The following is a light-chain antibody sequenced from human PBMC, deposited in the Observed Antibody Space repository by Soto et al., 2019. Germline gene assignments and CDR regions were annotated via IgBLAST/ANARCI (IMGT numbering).Light chain of an antibody. Sequence: EIVMTQSPATVSVSPGERATLSCRATQSVGSSLAWYQQKPGQAPRLLIYGASTRASGIPARFSGSGSGTDFTLTISSLQSEDFAVYYCKQYSNWPPITFGQGTRLEIK. CDR2: GAS. CDR3: KQYSNWPPIT. J-gene: IGKJ5*01. V-gene: IGKV3-15*01. CDR1: QSVGSS.